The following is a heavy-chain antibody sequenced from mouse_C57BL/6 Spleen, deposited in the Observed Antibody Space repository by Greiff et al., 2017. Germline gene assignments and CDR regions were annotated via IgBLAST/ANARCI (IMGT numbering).Heavy chain of an antibody. CDR1: GFTFNTYA. Sequence: EVMLVESGGGLVQPKGSLKLSCAASGFTFNTYAMHWVRQAPGKGLEWVARIRSKSSNYATYYADSVKDRFTISRDDSQSMLYLQMNNLKTEDTAMYYCVREGTYYYGSSYYAMDYWGQGTSVTVSS. CDR2: IRSKSSNYAT. V-gene: IGHV10-3*01. CDR3: VREGTYYYGSSYYAMDY. D-gene: IGHD1-1*01. J-gene: IGHJ4*01.